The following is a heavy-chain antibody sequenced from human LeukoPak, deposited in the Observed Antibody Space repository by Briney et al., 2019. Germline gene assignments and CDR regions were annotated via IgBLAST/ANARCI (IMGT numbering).Heavy chain of an antibody. J-gene: IGHJ4*02. CDR3: AKSNYYDSSGYPDY. CDR2: IRYDGSNK. D-gene: IGHD3-22*01. V-gene: IGHV3-30*02. CDR1: GFTFSSYG. Sequence: PGGSLRLTCAASGFTFSSYGMHWVRQAPGKGLEWVAFIRYDGSNKYYADSVKGRFTISRDNSKNTLYLQMNSLRAEDTAVYYCAKSNYYDSSGYPDYWGQGTLVTVSS.